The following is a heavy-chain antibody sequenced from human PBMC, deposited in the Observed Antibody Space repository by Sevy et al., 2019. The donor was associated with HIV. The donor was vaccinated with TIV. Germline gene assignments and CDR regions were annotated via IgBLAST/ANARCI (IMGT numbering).Heavy chain of an antibody. J-gene: IGHJ6*02. Sequence: GGSLRLSCVASGLTFSSYSMKRVRQAPGKGLEWVSSISSSGSYIYYADSVKGRFTISRDNAKKSLYLQVNSLRAEDTAVYYCARDRDGSGSSGGYGMDVWGQGTTVTVSS. CDR2: ISSSGSYI. D-gene: IGHD3-10*01. CDR3: ARDRDGSGSSGGYGMDV. CDR1: GLTFSSYS. V-gene: IGHV3-21*01.